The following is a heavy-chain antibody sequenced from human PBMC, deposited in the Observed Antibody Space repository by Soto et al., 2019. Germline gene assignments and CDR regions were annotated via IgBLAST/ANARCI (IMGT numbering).Heavy chain of an antibody. CDR3: ARMMQNYYTMGV. CDR1: GGSISSGGYY. CDR2: ISYRGSA. V-gene: IGHV4-31*03. D-gene: IGHD3-16*01. J-gene: IGHJ6*02. Sequence: SETLSLTCTVSGGSISSGGYYWSRIRQHPGKGLEWIGYISYRGSAYYSPSLKSRVTISVDTSKNQFSLKVNSVTAADTAVYYCARMMQNYYTMGVLVQGTTVTVSS.